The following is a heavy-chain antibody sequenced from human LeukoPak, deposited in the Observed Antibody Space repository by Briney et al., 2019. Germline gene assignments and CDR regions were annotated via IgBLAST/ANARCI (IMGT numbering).Heavy chain of an antibody. Sequence: SETLSLTCTVSGGSISSSSYYWGWIRQPPGKGLEWIGSIYYSGSTYYNPSLKSRVTISVDTSKNQFSLKLSSVTAADTAVYYCARLPSYYYDSPSPPFDYWGQGTLVTVSS. CDR2: IYYSGST. CDR3: ARLPSYYYDSPSPPFDY. V-gene: IGHV4-39*07. CDR1: GGSISSSSYY. J-gene: IGHJ4*02. D-gene: IGHD3-22*01.